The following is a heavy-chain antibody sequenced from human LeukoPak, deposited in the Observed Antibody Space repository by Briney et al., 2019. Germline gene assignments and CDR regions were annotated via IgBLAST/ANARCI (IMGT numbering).Heavy chain of an antibody. Sequence: PSETLSLTCAVYGGSFSGYYWSWIRQPPGKGLEWIGEINHSGSTNYNPSLKSRVTISVDTSKNQFSLKLSSVTAADTAVYYCARVVKGVYGDYYYGMDVWGQGTTVSV. V-gene: IGHV4-34*01. J-gene: IGHJ6*02. CDR1: GGSFSGYY. D-gene: IGHD4-17*01. CDR3: ARVVKGVYGDYYYGMDV. CDR2: INHSGST.